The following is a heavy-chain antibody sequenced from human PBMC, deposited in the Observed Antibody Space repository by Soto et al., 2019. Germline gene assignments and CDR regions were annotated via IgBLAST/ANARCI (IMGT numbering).Heavy chain of an antibody. CDR1: GFTFSSYS. V-gene: IGHV3-15*01. CDR2: IKSKTDGGTT. CDR3: TTQRGDYALFFYDY. Sequence: PGGSLRLSCAASGFTFSSYSMIWVRQAPGKGLEWVGRIKSKTDGGTTDYAAPVKGRFTISRDDSKNTLYLQMNSLKTEDTAVYYCTTQRGDYALFFYDYWGQGTLVTVSS. J-gene: IGHJ4*02. D-gene: IGHD4-17*01.